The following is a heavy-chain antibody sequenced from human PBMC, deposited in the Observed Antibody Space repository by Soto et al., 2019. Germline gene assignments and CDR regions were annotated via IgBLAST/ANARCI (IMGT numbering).Heavy chain of an antibody. V-gene: IGHV1-46*01. J-gene: IGHJ4*02. D-gene: IGHD3-22*01. CDR3: VRPSDDTSGYSYYFDY. Sequence: QVQLVQSGAEVKKPGASVRVSCKASGYSFTTYYLQWVRQAPGQGLEWMGIIDPRGGGATYAQKFQGRLIMTRDTSTSTVYMELSSLRSEDTAVYFCVRPSDDTSGYSYYFDYWGQGTLVTVSS. CDR1: GYSFTTYY. CDR2: IDPRGGGA.